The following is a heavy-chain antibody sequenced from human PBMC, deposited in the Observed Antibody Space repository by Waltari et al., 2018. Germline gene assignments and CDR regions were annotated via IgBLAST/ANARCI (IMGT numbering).Heavy chain of an antibody. V-gene: IGHV4-4*02. Sequence: QLQLQESGPGLVQPSGTLSLTCAVSGESTTNHYLWNWVRQTPVKGLEWIGQVHGSGRTNYNPSFASRVTVSLDTYSNQFSLKLTYATAADTGVYYCARDRGRGLYLDTWGPGTLVTVSP. CDR3: ARDRGRGLYLDT. D-gene: IGHD2-15*01. CDR1: GESTTNHYL. CDR2: VHGSGRT. J-gene: IGHJ4*02.